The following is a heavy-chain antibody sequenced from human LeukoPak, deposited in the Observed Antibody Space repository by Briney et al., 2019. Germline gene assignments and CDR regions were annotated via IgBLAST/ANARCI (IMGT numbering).Heavy chain of an antibody. D-gene: IGHD2-2*02. V-gene: IGHV3-21*01. CDR3: ARDGEGCSSTSCYKDGMDV. Sequence: GGSLRLSCAASGFTFSSYSMNWVRQAPGKGLEWVSSISSSSSYIYYADSVKGRFTISRDNAKNSLYLQMNSLRAEDTAVYYCARDGEGCSSTSCYKDGMDVWGQGTTVTVSS. CDR2: ISSSSSYI. CDR1: GFTFSSYS. J-gene: IGHJ6*02.